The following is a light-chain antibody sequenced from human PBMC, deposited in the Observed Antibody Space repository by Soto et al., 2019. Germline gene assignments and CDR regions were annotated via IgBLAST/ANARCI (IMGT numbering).Light chain of an antibody. J-gene: IGKJ1*01. Sequence: VLTQSPGSLSLSPGEGATLSCRASQFFSNTYLAWYKLRPGQAPRLLIYGASHRTTGIPDRFSGSGSGTDFTVTVTRLEPEAYAVYYCHHYGGAPWSFDQGTKVDIK. CDR1: QFFSNTY. CDR2: GAS. V-gene: IGKV3-20*01. CDR3: HHYGGAPWS.